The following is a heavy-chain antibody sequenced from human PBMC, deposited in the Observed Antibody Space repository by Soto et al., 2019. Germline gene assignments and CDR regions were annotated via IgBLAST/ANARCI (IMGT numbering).Heavy chain of an antibody. CDR1: GFTFSSYS. CDR3: ARDRVRGNDIVLMVYAPYYYYGMDV. J-gene: IGHJ6*02. Sequence: GGSLRLSCAASGFTFSSYSMNWVRQAPGKGLEWVSSISSSSSYIYYADSVKGRFTISRDNAKNSLYLQMNSLRAEDTAVYYCARDRVRGNDIVLMVYAPYYYYGMDVWGQGTTVTVSS. D-gene: IGHD2-8*01. CDR2: ISSSSSYI. V-gene: IGHV3-21*01.